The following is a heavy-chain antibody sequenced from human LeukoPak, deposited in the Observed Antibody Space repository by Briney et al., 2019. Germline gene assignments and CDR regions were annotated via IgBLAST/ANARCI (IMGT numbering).Heavy chain of an antibody. CDR1: GGSISSGGYS. D-gene: IGHD3-3*01. J-gene: IGHJ3*02. CDR2: IYHSGST. V-gene: IGHV4-30-2*01. CDR3: ARAGDSDFWGDLGAFDI. Sequence: SETLSLTCAVSGGSISSGGYSWSWIRQPPGKGLEWIGYIYHSGSTYYNPSLKSRVTISVDRSKNQFSLKLSSVTAADTAVYYCARAGDSDFWGDLGAFDIWGQGTMVTVSS.